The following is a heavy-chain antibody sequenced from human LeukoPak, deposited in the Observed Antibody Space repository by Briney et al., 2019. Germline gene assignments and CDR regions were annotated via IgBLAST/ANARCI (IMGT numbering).Heavy chain of an antibody. CDR1: GYTFTSND. CDR3: ARGVGARGYYFDY. V-gene: IGHV1-8*01. CDR2: INPNSGNT. Sequence: ASVKVSCKASGYTFTSNDIHWVRQATGQGLEWMGWINPNSGNTGYAQKFQGRVTMTRSTSLSTAYMELNRLRSDDTAVYYCARGVGARGYYFDYWGQGILVTVSS. J-gene: IGHJ4*02.